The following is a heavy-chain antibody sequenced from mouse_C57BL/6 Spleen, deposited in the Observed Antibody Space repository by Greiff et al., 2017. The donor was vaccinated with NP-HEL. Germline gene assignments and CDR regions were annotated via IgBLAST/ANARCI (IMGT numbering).Heavy chain of an antibody. CDR1: GYSFTGYY. CDR3: AREDYPAEAGAY. CDR2: INPSTGGT. D-gene: IGHD2-4*01. Sequence: VQLKQSGPELVKPGASVKISCKASGYSFTGYYMNWVKQSPEKSLEWIGEINPSTGGTTYNQKFKAKATLTVDKSSSTAYMQLKSLTSEDSAVYYCAREDYPAEAGAYWGQGTLVTVSA. V-gene: IGHV1-42*01. J-gene: IGHJ3*01.